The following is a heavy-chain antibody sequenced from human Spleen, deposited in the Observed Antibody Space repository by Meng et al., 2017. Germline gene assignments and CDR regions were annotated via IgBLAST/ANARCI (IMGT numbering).Heavy chain of an antibody. CDR3: ARDEDISAAGKLFGDY. D-gene: IGHD6-13*01. CDR1: GYNFPDYY. V-gene: IGHV1-2*06. J-gene: IGHJ4*01. Sequence: QVRLGQSGAEVKKTGASVKVSCKPSGYNFPDYYIHWVRRAPGQGLEWMGRIDPKTGDTHYALKFQGRVTMTGDTSISTAYMELSGLRSDDTAMYYCARDEDISAAGKLFGDYWGHGTLVTVSS. CDR2: IDPKTGDT.